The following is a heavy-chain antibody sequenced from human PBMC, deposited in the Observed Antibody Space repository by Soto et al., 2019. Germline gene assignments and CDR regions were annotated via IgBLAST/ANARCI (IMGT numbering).Heavy chain of an antibody. CDR1: GFTVSSNY. D-gene: IGHD3-22*01. CDR2: IYSGGST. CDR3: ARGIYDSSGYYLSDQPDAFDI. J-gene: IGHJ3*02. V-gene: IGHV3-53*01. Sequence: QPGGSLRLSCAASGFTVSSNYMSWVRQAPGKGLEWVSVIYSGGSTYYADSVKGRFTISRDNSKNTLYLQMNSLRAEDTAVYYCARGIYDSSGYYLSDQPDAFDIWGQGTMVTVSS.